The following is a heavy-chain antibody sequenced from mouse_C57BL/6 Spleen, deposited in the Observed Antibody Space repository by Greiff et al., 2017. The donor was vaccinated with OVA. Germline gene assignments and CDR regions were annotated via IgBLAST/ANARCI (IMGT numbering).Heavy chain of an antibody. CDR3: ARREVGRAMDY. Sequence: EVMLVESGGGLVKPGGSLKLSCAASGFTFSDYGMHWVRQAPEKGLEWVAYISSGSSTIYYADTVKGRFTISRDNAKNTLFLQMTSLRSEDTAMYYCARREVGRAMDYWGQGTSVTVSS. J-gene: IGHJ4*01. V-gene: IGHV5-17*01. D-gene: IGHD4-1*01. CDR1: GFTFSDYG. CDR2: ISSGSSTI.